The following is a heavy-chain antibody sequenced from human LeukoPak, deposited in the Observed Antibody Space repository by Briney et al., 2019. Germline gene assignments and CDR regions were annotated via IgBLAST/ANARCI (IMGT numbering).Heavy chain of an antibody. CDR1: GYTFSDYY. J-gene: IGHJ4*01. Sequence: ASVKVSCKASGYTFSDYYLHWVRQSPGQGLKWMGWINPNSGGTNFAQKFRGRVTMTRDTSITTAYMELTRLKSDDTAVYYCARGGVRTAASSLGYWGQGTLVTVSS. CDR2: INPNSGGT. D-gene: IGHD6-13*01. CDR3: ARGGVRTAASSLGY. V-gene: IGHV1-2*02.